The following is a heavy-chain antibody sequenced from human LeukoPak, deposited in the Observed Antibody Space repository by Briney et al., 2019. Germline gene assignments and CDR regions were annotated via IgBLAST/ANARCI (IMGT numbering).Heavy chain of an antibody. J-gene: IGHJ4*02. CDR2: IIPIFGTA. Sequence: GASVKVSCKASGGTFSSYAISWVRQAPGQGLEWMGGIIPIFGTANYAQKFQGRVTITADDSTSTAYMELSSLRSEDTAVYYCARDRYYDSSGYTSFDYWGQGTLVTVSS. V-gene: IGHV1-69*01. CDR1: GGTFSSYA. CDR3: ARDRYYDSSGYTSFDY. D-gene: IGHD3-22*01.